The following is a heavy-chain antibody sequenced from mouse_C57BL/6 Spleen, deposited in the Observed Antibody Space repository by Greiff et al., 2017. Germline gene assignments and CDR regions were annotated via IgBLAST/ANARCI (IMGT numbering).Heavy chain of an antibody. Sequence: EVKVEESGGGLVQPGGSMKLSCVASGFTFSNYWMNWVRQSPEKGLEWVAQIRLKSDNYATHYAESVKGRFTISRDDSKSSVYLQMNNLMAGDTGIYYCTVYYGSSYEYYAMDYWGQGTSVTVSS. J-gene: IGHJ4*01. D-gene: IGHD1-1*01. CDR2: IRLKSDNYAT. V-gene: IGHV6-3*01. CDR1: GFTFSNYW. CDR3: TVYYGSSYEYYAMDY.